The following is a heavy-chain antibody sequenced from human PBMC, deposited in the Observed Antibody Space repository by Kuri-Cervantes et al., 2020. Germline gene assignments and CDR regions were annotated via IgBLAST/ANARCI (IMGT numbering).Heavy chain of an antibody. J-gene: IGHJ4*02. V-gene: IGHV2-5*02. CDR1: GFSRSTSGVG. CDR3: AHTRPYFGSGGFDFDN. CDR2: IYWDDDN. Sequence: SGPTLVHPTQTLTLTCTFSGFSRSTSGVGVGWIHQPPGKALEWLALIYWDDDNRCSPSLRSRLTITKAASKNLVVLTLTNFDPVDTATYYCAHTRPYFGSGGFDFDNWGQGTLVTVSS. D-gene: IGHD2-15*01.